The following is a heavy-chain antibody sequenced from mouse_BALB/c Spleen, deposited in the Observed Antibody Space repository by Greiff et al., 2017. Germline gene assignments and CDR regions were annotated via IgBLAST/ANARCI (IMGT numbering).Heavy chain of an antibody. Sequence: VQLKQSGPGLVKPSQSLSLTCTVTGYSITSDYAWNWIRQFPGNKLEWMGYISYSGSTSYNPSLKSRISITRDTSKNQFFLQLNSVTTEDTATYYCARAGNYLYYYAMDYWGQGTSVTVSS. CDR1: GYSITSDYA. CDR3: ARAGNYLYYYAMDY. V-gene: IGHV3-2*02. J-gene: IGHJ4*01. CDR2: ISYSGST. D-gene: IGHD2-1*01.